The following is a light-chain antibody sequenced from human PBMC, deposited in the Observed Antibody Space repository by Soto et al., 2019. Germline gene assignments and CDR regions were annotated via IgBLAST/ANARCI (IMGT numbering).Light chain of an antibody. CDR3: QQYGYWPLT. J-gene: IGKJ4*01. CDR2: GAS. V-gene: IGKV3D-15*01. Sequence: ELEITQAPATLPVSQGERASLSCSASQSVSSNLAWYQQKPGQAPRFLIYGASTRATGIPARFSGSGSGTEFTLTISSLQPEDFAVYYCQQYGYWPLTFGGGTKVDI. CDR1: QSVSSN.